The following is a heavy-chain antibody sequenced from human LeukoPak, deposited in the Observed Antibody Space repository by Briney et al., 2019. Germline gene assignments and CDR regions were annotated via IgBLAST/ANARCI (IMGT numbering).Heavy chain of an antibody. V-gene: IGHV3-23*01. J-gene: IGHJ4*02. CDR2: ITGTGGSV. CDR3: AKSGSRDWDYFEY. D-gene: IGHD6-19*01. Sequence: GGSLRLSCAASGFTFSSYAMSWVRQGPGKGLEWVSTITGTGGSVFYADSVKGRFTISRDNSKNTLFLQVNSLRAEDTAVYYCAKSGSRDWDYFEYWGQGTLVTASS. CDR1: GFTFSSYA.